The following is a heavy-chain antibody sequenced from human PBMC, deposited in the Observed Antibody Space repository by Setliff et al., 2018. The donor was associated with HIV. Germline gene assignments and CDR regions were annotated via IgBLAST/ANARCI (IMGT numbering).Heavy chain of an antibody. D-gene: IGHD6-19*01. Sequence: GASVKVSCKVYGYTLSELSIHWVRQAPGKGLEWMGYFDPQDGETVYAQEFQGRVTLTEDTSTDTAYMELSGLRSEDTAVYYCATAKEVWLAEGGFDYWGQRTLVTVSS. CDR3: ATAKEVWLAEGGFDY. CDR2: FDPQDGET. CDR1: GYTLSELS. J-gene: IGHJ4*02. V-gene: IGHV1-24*01.